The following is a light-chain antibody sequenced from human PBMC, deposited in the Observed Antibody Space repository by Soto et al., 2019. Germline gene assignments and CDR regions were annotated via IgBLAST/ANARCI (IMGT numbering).Light chain of an antibody. Sequence: ETVRTVSRATLSVYTGERVTRSCRASQTVSSNLAWYQQKPGQAPRLLIYGASTRAAGLPVRFSGSGSGTDFTLSISGLQSEDFAPYYRQHSAIHSDRFGHG. V-gene: IGKV3-15*01. CDR1: QTVSSN. CDR3: QHSAIHSDR. CDR2: GAS. J-gene: IGKJ2*01.